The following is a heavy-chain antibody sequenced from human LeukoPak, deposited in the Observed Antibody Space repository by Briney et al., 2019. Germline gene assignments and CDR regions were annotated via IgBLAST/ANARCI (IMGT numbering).Heavy chain of an antibody. CDR3: ARARNGGDFDY. J-gene: IGHJ4*02. D-gene: IGHD3-16*01. Sequence: PSETLSLTCTVSGGSISSYYWSWVRQPPGKGLEWIGYIYYSGSTNYNPSLKSRVTTSVDTSKNQFSLKLSSVTAADTAVYYCARARNGGDFDYWGQGTLVTVSS. V-gene: IGHV4-59*08. CDR1: GGSISSYY. CDR2: IYYSGST.